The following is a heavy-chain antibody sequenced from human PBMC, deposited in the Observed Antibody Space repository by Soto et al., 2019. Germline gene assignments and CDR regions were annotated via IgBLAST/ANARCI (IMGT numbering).Heavy chain of an antibody. CDR3: AKIDRGSYYPKSYYYYYGMDV. CDR2: ISGSGGST. V-gene: IGHV3-23*01. Sequence: GGSLRLSCAASGFTFSSYAMSWVRQAPGKGLEWVSAISGSGGSTYYADSVKGRFTISRDNSKNTLYLQMNSLRAEDTAVYYCAKIDRGSYYPKSYYYYYGMDVWGQGTTVTVSS. J-gene: IGHJ6*02. CDR1: GFTFSSYA. D-gene: IGHD1-26*01.